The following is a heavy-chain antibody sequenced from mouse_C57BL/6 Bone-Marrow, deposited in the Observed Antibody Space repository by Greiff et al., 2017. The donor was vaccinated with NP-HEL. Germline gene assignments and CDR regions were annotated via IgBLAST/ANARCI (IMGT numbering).Heavy chain of an antibody. V-gene: IGHV14-1*01. Sequence: EVQLQQSGAELVRPGASVKLSCTASGFNIKDYYMHWVKQRPEQGLEWIGRIDPEDGDTEYAPKFQGKATMTADTSSNTAYLQLSSLTSEDTAVYYCTTSNSSGYGAMDYWGQGTSVTVSS. CDR2: IDPEDGDT. CDR1: GFNIKDYY. D-gene: IGHD3-2*02. CDR3: TTSNSSGYGAMDY. J-gene: IGHJ4*01.